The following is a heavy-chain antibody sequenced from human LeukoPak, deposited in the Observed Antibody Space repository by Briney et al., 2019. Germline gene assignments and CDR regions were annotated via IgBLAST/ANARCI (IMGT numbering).Heavy chain of an antibody. D-gene: IGHD3/OR15-3a*01. Sequence: SETLSLTCTVSGGSISSYYWSWIRQPPGKGLEWIGYIYYSGSTNYNPSLKSRVTISVDTSKNQFSLKLSSVTAADTAVYYCARGEGTGPVPAYLDYWGQGTLVTVSS. CDR2: IYYSGST. J-gene: IGHJ4*02. CDR3: ARGEGTGPVPAYLDY. CDR1: GGSISSYY. V-gene: IGHV4-59*01.